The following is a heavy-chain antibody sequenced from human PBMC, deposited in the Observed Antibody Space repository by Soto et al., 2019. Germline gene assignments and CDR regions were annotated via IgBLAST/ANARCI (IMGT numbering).Heavy chain of an antibody. V-gene: IGHV3-30*03. CDR3: ATDIVVVVADLFDY. CDR1: GFTFSSYG. Sequence: QVQLVESGGGVVQPGRSLRLSCAASGFTFSSYGMHWVRQAPGKGLEWVAVISYDGSNKYYADSVKGRFTISRDNSKNTLYLQMNSLRAEDTAVYYWATDIVVVVADLFDYWGQGTLVTVSS. CDR2: ISYDGSNK. D-gene: IGHD2-15*01. J-gene: IGHJ4*02.